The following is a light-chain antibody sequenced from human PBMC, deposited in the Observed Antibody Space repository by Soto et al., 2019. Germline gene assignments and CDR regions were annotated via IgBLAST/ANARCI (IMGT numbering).Light chain of an antibody. CDR2: DAS. CDR1: RSVANY. V-gene: IGKV1-39*01. Sequence: DLQMTQSPSSLFASVGDRVTITCRASRSVANYLNWYQQKPGKAPKLLIYDASGLQSGVPSRFSGSGSGTDYTLTISSLQPEDFATYYCQQSYGSLWTFGQGTKVEMK. J-gene: IGKJ1*01. CDR3: QQSYGSLWT.